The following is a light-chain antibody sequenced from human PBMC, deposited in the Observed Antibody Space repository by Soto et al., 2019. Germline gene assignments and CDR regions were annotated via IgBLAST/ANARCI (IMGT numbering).Light chain of an antibody. V-gene: IGLV3-21*02. CDR2: DDS. CDR1: NIGSKS. Sequence: SYELPQPPSVSVAPGQTARITCGGNNIGSKSVHWYQQKPGQAPVLVVYDDSDRPSGIPERFSGSNSGNTATLTISRVEAGDEADYYCQVWDSSSDQHVFGTGTKVTVL. CDR3: QVWDSSSDQHV. J-gene: IGLJ1*01.